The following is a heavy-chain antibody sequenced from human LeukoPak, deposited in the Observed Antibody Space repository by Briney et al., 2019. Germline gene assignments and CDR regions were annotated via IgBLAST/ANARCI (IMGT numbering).Heavy chain of an antibody. CDR3: ARDYYYDSSGPAYFDY. D-gene: IGHD3-22*01. J-gene: IGHJ4*02. CDR1: GFTFSSYA. V-gene: IGHV3-30-3*01. Sequence: GGSLRLSCAASGFTFSSYAMHWVRQAPGKGLEWVAVISRHGSTKIYAASVKGRFTISRDNSKNTMCLQMDSLRAEDTAVYYCARDYYYDSSGPAYFDYWGQGTLVTVSS. CDR2: ISRHGSTK.